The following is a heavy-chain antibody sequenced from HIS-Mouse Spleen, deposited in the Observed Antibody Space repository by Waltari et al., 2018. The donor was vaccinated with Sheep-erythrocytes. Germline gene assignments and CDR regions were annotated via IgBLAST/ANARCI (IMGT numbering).Heavy chain of an antibody. Sequence: QLQLQESGPGLVKPSETLSLTCTVSGGSISSSSYYWGWIRQPPGKGLEWIGSIYYSGSTYDNPSLKSRVTISVDTSKNQFSLKLSSVTAADTAVYYCARHKDTAMVHFDYWGQGTLVTVSS. V-gene: IGHV4-39*01. D-gene: IGHD5-18*01. J-gene: IGHJ4*02. CDR2: IYYSGST. CDR1: GGSISSSSYY. CDR3: ARHKDTAMVHFDY.